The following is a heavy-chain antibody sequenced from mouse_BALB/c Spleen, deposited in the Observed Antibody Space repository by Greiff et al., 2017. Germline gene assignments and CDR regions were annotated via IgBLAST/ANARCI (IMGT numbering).Heavy chain of an antibody. CDR3: ARSLDY. CDR2: ISYSGST. V-gene: IGHV3-2*02. CDR1: GYSITSDYA. J-gene: IGHJ4*01. Sequence: VQLKQSGPGLVKPSQSLSLTCTVTGYSITSDYAWNWIRQFPGNKLEWMGYISYSGSTSYNPSLKSRISITRDTSKNQFFLQLNSVTTEDTATYYCARSLDYWGQGTSVTVSS.